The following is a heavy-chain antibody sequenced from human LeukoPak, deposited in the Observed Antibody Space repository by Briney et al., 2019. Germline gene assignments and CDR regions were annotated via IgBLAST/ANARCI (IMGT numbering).Heavy chain of an antibody. Sequence: ASVKVPCKTSGYTFTDYDISWVRQAPGQGLEFIGWTSTYNGKTKYAEKFQDRVTMTRDTSTSTAYMELRSLRSDDTAVYYCARDYSDYDHYYGMDVWGQGTTVTVSS. V-gene: IGHV1-18*01. CDR1: GYTFTDYD. D-gene: IGHD4-11*01. J-gene: IGHJ6*02. CDR3: ARDYSDYDHYYGMDV. CDR2: TSTYNGKT.